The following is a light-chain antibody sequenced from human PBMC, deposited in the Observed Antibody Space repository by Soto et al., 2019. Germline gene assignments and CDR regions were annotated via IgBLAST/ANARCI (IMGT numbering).Light chain of an antibody. CDR2: GAS. J-gene: IGKJ5*01. Sequence: EIVLTQSPGNLSLSPGERATLSCRASQSVSSDFLAWYQRKPGQAPRLLIYGASTRATGIPDRFSGSGSGTDFTLTISRLEPEDFAVYYCQQYGSSLITFGQGTRLEI. CDR3: QQYGSSLIT. CDR1: QSVSSDF. V-gene: IGKV3-20*01.